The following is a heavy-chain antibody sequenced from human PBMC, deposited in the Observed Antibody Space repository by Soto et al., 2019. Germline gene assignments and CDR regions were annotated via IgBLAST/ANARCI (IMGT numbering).Heavy chain of an antibody. V-gene: IGHV4-30-4*01. CDR3: ARVVYSSSKRFLARWFDP. J-gene: IGHJ5*02. CDR1: GGSISSGDYY. CDR2: IYYSGST. D-gene: IGHD6-6*01. Sequence: SETLSLTCTVSGGSISSGDYYWSWIRQPPGKGLEWIGYIYYSGSTYYNPSLKSRVTISVDTSKNQFSLKLSSVTAADTAVYYCARVVYSSSKRFLARWFDPWGQGTLVTVSS.